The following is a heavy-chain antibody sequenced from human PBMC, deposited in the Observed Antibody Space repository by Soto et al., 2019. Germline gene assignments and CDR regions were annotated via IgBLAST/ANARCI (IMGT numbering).Heavy chain of an antibody. CDR2: IYWNDDK. CDR1: GFSLSTRGVG. CDR3: AHGNYHGVGRYYTVFYYYGLDV. J-gene: IGHJ6*02. D-gene: IGHD3-10*01. Sequence: QITLKESGPTLVKPTQTLTLTCTFSGFSLSTRGVGVGWIRQPPGKALEWLALIYWNDDKRYSPSLKSRLTITKDTSKKQVVLRMTNMDNVDTAAFYCAHGNYHGVGRYYTVFYYYGLDVRGQGTTVTVSS. V-gene: IGHV2-5*01.